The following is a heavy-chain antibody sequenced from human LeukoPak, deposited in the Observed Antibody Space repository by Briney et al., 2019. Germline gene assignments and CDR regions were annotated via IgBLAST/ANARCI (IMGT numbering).Heavy chain of an antibody. V-gene: IGHV3-48*03. CDR3: AELGITRIGGV. CDR1: GFTFSSYE. D-gene: IGHD3-10*02. J-gene: IGHJ6*04. CDR2: ISSSGSSI. Sequence: PGGSLRLSSAASGFTFSSYEINWVRQAPGKVLEWVSYISSSGSSIHYADSVKGRFTISRDNAKNSLYLQMNSLRAEDTAVYYCAELGITRIGGVWGKGTTVTISS.